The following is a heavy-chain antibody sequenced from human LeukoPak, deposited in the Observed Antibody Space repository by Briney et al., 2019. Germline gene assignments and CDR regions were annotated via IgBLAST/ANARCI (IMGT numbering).Heavy chain of an antibody. CDR3: AKYPSGGYARTYYFDY. V-gene: IGHV3-23*01. D-gene: IGHD3-16*01. Sequence: GGSLRLSCAASGFTFSSYAVSWVRQAPGKGLEWVSVISGGGSTYYADSVKGRFTISRDNSKNTLYLQMNSLRAEDTAVYYCAKYPSGGYARTYYFDYWGQGTLVTVSS. J-gene: IGHJ4*02. CDR2: ISGGGST. CDR1: GFTFSSYA.